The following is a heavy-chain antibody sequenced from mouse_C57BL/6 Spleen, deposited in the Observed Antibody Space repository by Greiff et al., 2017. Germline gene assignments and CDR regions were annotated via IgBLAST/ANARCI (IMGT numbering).Heavy chain of an antibody. V-gene: IGHV1-50*01. CDR1: GYTFTSYW. J-gene: IGHJ2*01. CDR2: IDPSDSYT. Sequence: QVQLQQPGAELVKPGASVKLSCKASGYTFTSYWMQWVKQRPGQGLEWIGEIDPSDSYTNYNQKFKGKATLTVDTSSSTAYMQLSSLTSEDSAVYYCARRDVSLDYWGQGTTLTVSS. D-gene: IGHD6-2*01. CDR3: ARRDVSLDY.